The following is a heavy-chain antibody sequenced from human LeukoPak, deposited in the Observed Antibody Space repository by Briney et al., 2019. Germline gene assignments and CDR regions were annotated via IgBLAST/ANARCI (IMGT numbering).Heavy chain of an antibody. V-gene: IGHV4-39*01. D-gene: IGHD3-22*01. CDR3: ASVYYYDSSRIDY. CDR1: GGSISSSSYY. J-gene: IGHJ4*02. CDR2: IYYSGST. Sequence: SETLSLTCTVSGGSISSSSYYWGWIRQPPGKGLEWIGSIYYSGSTYYNPSLKSRVTISVDTSKNQFSLKLSSVTAADTAVYYCASVYYYDSSRIDYWGQGTLVTVSS.